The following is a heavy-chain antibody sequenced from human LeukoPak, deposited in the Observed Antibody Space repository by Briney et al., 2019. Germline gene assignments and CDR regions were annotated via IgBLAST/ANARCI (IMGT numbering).Heavy chain of an antibody. CDR3: ATGSSRYYFDY. D-gene: IGHD6-13*01. CDR1: GFTFRSYS. Sequence: GGSLRLSCAASGFTFRSYSMNWVRQAPGKGLEWVSSISSSSSYIYYADSVKGRFTISRDNAKNSLYLQMNSLRAEDTAVYYCATGSSRYYFDYWGQGTLVTVSS. V-gene: IGHV3-21*01. J-gene: IGHJ4*02. CDR2: ISSSSSYI.